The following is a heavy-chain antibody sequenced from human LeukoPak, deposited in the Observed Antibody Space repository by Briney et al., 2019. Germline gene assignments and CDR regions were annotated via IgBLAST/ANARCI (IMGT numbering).Heavy chain of an antibody. V-gene: IGHV4-59*01. CDR2: IYYGGNT. D-gene: IGHD3-9*01. CDR1: GDSISTYY. J-gene: IGHJ6*02. CDR3: ARDNDISRGFYYAMDV. Sequence: SETLSLTCTVSGDSISTYYWSWVRQPPGKGLEWIGYIYYGGNTNYNPSLKSRVTISVDTSKNQFSLELSSVTAVDTAVYYCARDNDISRGFYYAMDVWGQGTTVIVSS.